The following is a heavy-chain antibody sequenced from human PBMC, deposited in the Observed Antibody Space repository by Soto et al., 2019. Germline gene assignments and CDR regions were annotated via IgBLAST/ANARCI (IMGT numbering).Heavy chain of an antibody. CDR1: GFSLSTSEVG. CDR2: IYWDDDK. CDR3: VRLTDLSIMFDF. J-gene: IGHJ4*02. V-gene: IGHV2-5*04. D-gene: IGHD3-16*01. Sequence: SGPTLVNPTQTLTLTCTFSGFSLSTSEVGVGWIRQPPGKALELLGIIYWDDDKRYSPLLNKRLTITKDTSKNQVVLTMTNMDSVDTGTYYCVRLTDLSIMFDFWGQGTKVTVSS.